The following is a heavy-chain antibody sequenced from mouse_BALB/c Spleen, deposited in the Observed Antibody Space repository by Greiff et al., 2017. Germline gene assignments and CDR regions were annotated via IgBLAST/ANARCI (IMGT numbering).Heavy chain of an antibody. V-gene: IGHV7-1*02. CDR1: GFTFSDFY. Sequence: EVKLVESGGGLVQPGGSLRLSCATSGFTFSDFYMEWVRQPPGKGLEWIAASRNKANDYTTEYSASVKGRFIVSRDTSQSILYLQMNALRAEDTAIYYCARDADGKAYAMDYWGQGTSVTVSS. J-gene: IGHJ4*01. CDR3: ARDADGKAYAMDY. CDR2: SRNKANDYTT. D-gene: IGHD2-1*01.